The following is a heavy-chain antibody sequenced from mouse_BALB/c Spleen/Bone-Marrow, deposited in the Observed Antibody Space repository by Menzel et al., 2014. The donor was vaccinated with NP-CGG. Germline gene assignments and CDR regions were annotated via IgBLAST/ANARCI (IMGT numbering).Heavy chain of an antibody. V-gene: IGHV1-31*01. CDR3: ARGYGNYDYWYFDG. D-gene: IGHD2-1*01. CDR2: INPYNGAT. Sequence: EVQLQESGPELVKPGASVKISCKASGYSFTGYYMHWVKQSHVKSLEWIGRINPYNGATSYNQNFKDKASLTVDKSSSTAYMELHSLASEDSAVYYCARGYGNYDYWYFDGWGAGTTVTVSP. CDR1: GYSFTGYY. J-gene: IGHJ1*01.